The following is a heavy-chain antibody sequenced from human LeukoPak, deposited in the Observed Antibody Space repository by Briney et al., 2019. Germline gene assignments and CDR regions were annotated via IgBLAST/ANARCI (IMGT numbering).Heavy chain of an antibody. CDR1: GFTFSNYA. J-gene: IGHJ4*02. CDR2: ISTSSSYI. D-gene: IGHD5-12*01. Sequence: GGSLRLSCAASGFTFSNYAMRWVRQAPGKGLEWVSCISTSSSYIYYADSVRGRFTISRDNAKNSLYLQMNSLRVEDTAVYYCARDLSVVTTTESYFEYWGQGTLVTVSS. V-gene: IGHV3-21*01. CDR3: ARDLSVVTTTESYFEY.